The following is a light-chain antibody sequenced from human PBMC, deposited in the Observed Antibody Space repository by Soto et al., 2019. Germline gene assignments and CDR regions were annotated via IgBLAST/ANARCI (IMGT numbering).Light chain of an antibody. V-gene: IGKV3-15*01. Sequence: EIVMTQSPATLSLSPGERATLSCRASQSVNNNLAWYQQKPGQTPRLLIYSASTRAPGIPSRFSGSGSGTEFALSISSLQSEDFALYYCQQYNDWPYTFDRGTKLEIK. CDR1: QSVNNN. CDR3: QQYNDWPYT. CDR2: SAS. J-gene: IGKJ2*01.